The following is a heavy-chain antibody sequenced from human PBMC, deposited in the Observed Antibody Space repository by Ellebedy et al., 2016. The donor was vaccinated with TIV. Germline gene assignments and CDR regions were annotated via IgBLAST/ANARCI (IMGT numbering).Heavy chain of an antibody. CDR1: GGSISSSSFY. V-gene: IGHV4-39*07. J-gene: IGHJ4*02. Sequence: MPSETLSLTCTVSGGSISSSSFYWGLLGQPSGRGLEWLGTIYYSGSPYYNPSLKSRVTISLYTPKKQFSLKLTSVTGADTAVYYCASLQLGVYYFDYWGQGTLVTVSS. D-gene: IGHD6-6*01. CDR2: IYYSGSP. CDR3: ASLQLGVYYFDY.